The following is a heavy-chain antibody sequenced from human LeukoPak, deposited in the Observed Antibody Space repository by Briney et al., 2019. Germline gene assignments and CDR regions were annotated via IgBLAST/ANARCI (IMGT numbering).Heavy chain of an antibody. D-gene: IGHD1-26*01. V-gene: IGHV4-4*07. J-gene: IGHJ4*02. CDR3: GRQGYTASYYFLYY. CDR2: IYTSGTN. Sequence: PSETLSLTCTVSTGSLNSYYWGWVRQPAGEGREWIGRIYTSGTNNYSPSLKSRLSMSVDTSKNQLSLSLRSVTAADTAVYYCGRQGYTASYYFLYYWSQGTLVTVSS. CDR1: TGSLNSYY.